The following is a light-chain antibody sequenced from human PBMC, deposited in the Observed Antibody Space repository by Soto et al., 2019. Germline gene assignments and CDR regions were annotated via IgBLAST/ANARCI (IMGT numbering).Light chain of an antibody. Sequence: QAVLTQPLSVSWSPGQAVTISCTGTSSDVGGYNYVSWYQQHPGKAPKLMIYDVTTRPSGVPDRFSGSKSGNTASLTISGLQAEDEADYYCSSHAGSYVVFGTGTKVTVL. CDR3: SSHAGSYVV. CDR2: DVT. V-gene: IGLV2-11*01. J-gene: IGLJ1*01. CDR1: SSDVGGYNY.